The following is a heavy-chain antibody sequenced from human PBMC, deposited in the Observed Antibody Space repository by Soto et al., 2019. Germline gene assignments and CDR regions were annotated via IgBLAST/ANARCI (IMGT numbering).Heavy chain of an antibody. CDR1: GYAFASYG. V-gene: IGHV1-18*01. CDR3: ATSLGYTSGWEFDY. Sequence: QVQLVQSGAEVKKPGASVKVSCKASGYAFASYGINWVRQVPGQGLEWMGWISPHNGNTNYEQNLQGRVTMTTDTSTSTAFMDLRSLRSDDTAVYYCATSLGYTSGWEFDYWGQGTLVTVSS. CDR2: ISPHNGNT. J-gene: IGHJ4*02. D-gene: IGHD6-19*01.